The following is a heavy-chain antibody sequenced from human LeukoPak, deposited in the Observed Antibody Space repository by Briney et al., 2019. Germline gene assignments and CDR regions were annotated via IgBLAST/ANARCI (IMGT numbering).Heavy chain of an antibody. CDR2: ISSDGSNK. CDR1: GFTFSSYA. Sequence: SLTLSCAASGFTFSSYAMHWVRQAPGKGLEWVAFISSDGSNKYYADSVKGRFAIARDNSKNTLYLQMNGLRDEDTAVYYCDPHDSAFQFWGKGTLVTVS. V-gene: IGHV3-30*09. CDR3: DPHDSAFQF. D-gene: IGHD5-18*01. J-gene: IGHJ4*02.